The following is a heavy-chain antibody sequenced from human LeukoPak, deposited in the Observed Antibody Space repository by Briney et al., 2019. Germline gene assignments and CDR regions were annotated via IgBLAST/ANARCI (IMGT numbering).Heavy chain of an antibody. CDR2: ISSSSSYI. CDR3: ARGTGKYCSSTSCLSGDY. CDR1: GFTFSSYS. V-gene: IGHV3-21*01. D-gene: IGHD2-2*01. J-gene: IGHJ4*02. Sequence: GGSLRLSCAASGFTFSSYSMNWVRQAPGKGLEWVSSISSSSSYIYYADSVKGRFTISRDNAKNSLYLQMNSLRAEDTAVYYCARGTGKYCSSTSCLSGDYWGQGTLVTVSS.